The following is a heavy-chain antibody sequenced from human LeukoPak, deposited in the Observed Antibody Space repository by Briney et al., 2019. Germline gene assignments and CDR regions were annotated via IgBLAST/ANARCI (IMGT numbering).Heavy chain of an antibody. V-gene: IGHV1-8*01. D-gene: IGHD3-22*01. CDR1: GYTFTSYD. J-gene: IGHJ2*01. CDR2: MNPNSGNT. CDR3: AAYYYDSSGYQDWYFDL. Sequence: ASVKVSCKASGYTFTSYDINWVRQATGQGLEWMGWMNPNSGNTGYAQKFQGRVTMTRNTSISTAYMELSSLRSEDTAVYYCAAYYYDSSGYQDWYFDLWGRGTLVTVSS.